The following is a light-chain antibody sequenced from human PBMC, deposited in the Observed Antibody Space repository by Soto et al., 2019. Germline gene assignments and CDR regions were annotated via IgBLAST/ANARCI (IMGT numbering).Light chain of an antibody. J-gene: IGLJ2*01. V-gene: IGLV1-51*01. CDR1: NSNIGNNE. CDR2: DNN. CDR3: GTWDNNLRAGV. Sequence: QSVLTQPPSVSAAPGQKVTISCSGSNSNIGNNEVSWYQQVPGTAPRLLVYDNNKRPSGIPDRFSDSKSDTSATLVITGLQTGDEADYYCGTWDNNLRAGVFGGGNKVTVL.